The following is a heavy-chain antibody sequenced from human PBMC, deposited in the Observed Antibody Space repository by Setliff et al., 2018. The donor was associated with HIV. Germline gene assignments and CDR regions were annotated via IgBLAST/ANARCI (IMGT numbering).Heavy chain of an antibody. CDR1: GYTFSRYS. D-gene: IGHD3-9*01. CDR3: ARDSSEYYDIWTGEYHHMDVWGTGTTVTVSSGKVGTLRFCDGTSCYTEAFDI. Sequence: ASVKVSCKASGYTFSRYSMNWVRQAPGQGLEWMGSLNANTWNPTYAQGFTGRFVFTLDTSLSTAYLEISGLKAEDTALYYCARDSSEYYDIWTGEYHHMDVWGTGTTVTVSSGKVGTLRFCDGTSCYTEAFDIWGQGTMVTVS. V-gene: IGHV7-4-1*02. CDR2: LNANTWNP. J-gene: IGHJ3*02.